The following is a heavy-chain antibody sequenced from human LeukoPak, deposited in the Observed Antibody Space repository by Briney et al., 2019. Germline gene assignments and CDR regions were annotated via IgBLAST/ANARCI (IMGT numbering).Heavy chain of an antibody. CDR3: AHPSTPDYGGLDY. J-gene: IGHJ4*02. CDR1: GFTFSSYA. Sequence: GGSLRLSCAASGFTFSSYAMSWVRQAPGKGLEWVSAITGSGGSIYCADSVRGRFTISRDNSKNTLYLQMNSLRAEDTAVYYCAHPSTPDYGGLDYWGQGTLVTVSS. D-gene: IGHD4-17*01. V-gene: IGHV3-23*01. CDR2: ITGSGGSI.